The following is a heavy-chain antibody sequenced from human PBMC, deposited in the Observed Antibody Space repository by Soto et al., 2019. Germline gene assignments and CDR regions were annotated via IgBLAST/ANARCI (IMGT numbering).Heavy chain of an antibody. J-gene: IGHJ3*02. CDR1: GYTFTSYY. Sequence: GASVKVSCKASGYTFTSYYMHCVLQSPGQGLEWMGIINPSGGSTSYAQKFQGRVTMTRDTSTSTVYMELSSLRSEDTAVYYCATPGGYNYDAFDIWGQGTMVTVSS. CDR2: INPSGGST. V-gene: IGHV1-46*01. CDR3: ATPGGYNYDAFDI. D-gene: IGHD5-12*01.